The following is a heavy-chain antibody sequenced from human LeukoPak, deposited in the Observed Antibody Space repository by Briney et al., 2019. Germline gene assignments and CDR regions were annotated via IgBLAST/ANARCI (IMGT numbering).Heavy chain of an antibody. CDR2: IYYSGST. D-gene: IGHD2-21*02. CDR3: ARQWVVVTAIGDYYYYGMDV. J-gene: IGHJ6*02. V-gene: IGHV4-59*08. Sequence: SETLSLTCTVSGGSISSYYWSWIRQPPGKGLEWIGYIYYSGSTNYNPSLKSRVTISVDTSKNQFPLKLSSVTAADTAVYYCARQWVVVTAIGDYYYYGMDVWGQGTTVTVSS. CDR1: GGSISSYY.